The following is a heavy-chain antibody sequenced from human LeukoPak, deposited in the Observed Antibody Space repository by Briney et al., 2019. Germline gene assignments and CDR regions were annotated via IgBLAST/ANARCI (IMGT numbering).Heavy chain of an antibody. CDR3: AGDFGTYAFDI. Sequence: GGSLRLSCAASGFTFSSYSMNWVRQAPGKGLEWVSYISSSSSTIYYADSVKGRFTISRDNAKNSLYLQMNSLRAEDTAVYYCAGDFGTYAFDIWGQGTMVTVSS. J-gene: IGHJ3*02. CDR2: ISSSSSTI. D-gene: IGHD1/OR15-1a*01. CDR1: GFTFSSYS. V-gene: IGHV3-48*04.